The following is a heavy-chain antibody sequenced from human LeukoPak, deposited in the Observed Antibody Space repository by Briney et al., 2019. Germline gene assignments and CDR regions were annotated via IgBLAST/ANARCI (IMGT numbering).Heavy chain of an antibody. D-gene: IGHD5-18*01. J-gene: IGHJ5*02. V-gene: IGHV3-23*01. CDR1: GFTFSSYA. CDR2: ISGSGGST. Sequence: GGSLRLSCAASGFTFSSYAMSWVRQAPGKGLEWVSAISGSGGSTYYADSVKGRFTISRDNSKNTVYLQMNSLRAEDTAVYYCAKGYSYGFMYNWFDPWGQGTLVTVSS. CDR3: AKGYSYGFMYNWFDP.